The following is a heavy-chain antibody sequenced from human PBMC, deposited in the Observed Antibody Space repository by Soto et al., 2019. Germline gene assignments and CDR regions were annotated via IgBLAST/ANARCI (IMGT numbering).Heavy chain of an antibody. J-gene: IGHJ5*02. CDR1: GFTFSSYA. V-gene: IGHV3-23*01. D-gene: IGHD4-4*01. CDR2: ISGSGGST. Sequence: WGSLRLSCAASGFTFSSYAMSWVRQAPGKGLEWVSAISGSGGSTYYADSVKGRFTISRDNSKNTLYLQMNSLRAEDTAVYYCAKDLQSNNPFINWFDPWGQGTLVTVSS. CDR3: AKDLQSNNPFINWFDP.